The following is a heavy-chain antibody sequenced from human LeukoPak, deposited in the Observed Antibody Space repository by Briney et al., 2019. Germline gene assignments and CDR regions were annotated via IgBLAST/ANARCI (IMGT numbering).Heavy chain of an antibody. V-gene: IGHV4-34*01. Sequence: SETLSLTCAVYGGSFSGYYWSWIRQPPGKGLEWIGEINHSGSTNYNPSLKSRVTISVDTSRNQFSLKLSSVTAADTAVYYCARHKRTYYYGSGHDYWGQGTLVTVSS. D-gene: IGHD3-10*01. CDR3: ARHKRTYYYGSGHDY. CDR2: INHSGST. CDR1: GGSFSGYY. J-gene: IGHJ4*02.